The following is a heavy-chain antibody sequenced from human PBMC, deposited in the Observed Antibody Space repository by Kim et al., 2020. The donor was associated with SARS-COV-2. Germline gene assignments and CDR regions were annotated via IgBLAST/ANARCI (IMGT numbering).Heavy chain of an antibody. Sequence: ASVKVSCKASGYTFTSYYMHWVRQAPGQGLEWMGIINPSGGSTSYAQKFQGRVTMTRDTSTSTVYMELSSLRSEDTAVYYCARLRVPTVVTPGVWAGFDPWGQGTLVTVSS. D-gene: IGHD4-17*01. J-gene: IGHJ5*02. V-gene: IGHV1-46*01. CDR1: GYTFTSYY. CDR3: ARLRVPTVVTPGVWAGFDP. CDR2: INPSGGST.